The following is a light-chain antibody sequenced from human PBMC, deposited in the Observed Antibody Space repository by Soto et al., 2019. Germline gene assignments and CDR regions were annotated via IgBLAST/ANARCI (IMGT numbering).Light chain of an antibody. CDR3: QRRYSTPRLT. Sequence: DIQMTQSPSSLSASVGDRVTITCRASQSISSYLNWYQQKPGKAPKRLIYAASSLQSGVPSRFSGSGSGTELSLTISSLQPEDFATYYCQRRYSTPRLTFGGVTKVEIK. CDR2: AAS. V-gene: IGKV1-39*01. J-gene: IGKJ4*02. CDR1: QSISSY.